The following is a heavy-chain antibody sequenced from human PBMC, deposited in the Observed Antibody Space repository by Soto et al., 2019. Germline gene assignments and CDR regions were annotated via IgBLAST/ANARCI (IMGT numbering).Heavy chain of an antibody. CDR1: GASISSFN. V-gene: IGHV4-4*07. CDR3: ARDRGEYASSWFWYFSH. Sequence: SETLSFTCSVSGASISSFNWNWVRQPAGKGPEWVGRLNIAGTINYTPSLKSRITMSMDTSKNQISLHLRSVTAADTAIYYCARDRGEYASSWFWYFSHWGHGTLVTVSS. J-gene: IGHJ2*01. CDR2: LNIAGTI. D-gene: IGHD6-13*01.